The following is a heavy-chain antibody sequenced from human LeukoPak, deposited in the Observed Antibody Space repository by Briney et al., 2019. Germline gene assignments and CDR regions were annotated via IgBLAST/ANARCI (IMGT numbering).Heavy chain of an antibody. J-gene: IGHJ4*02. CDR2: IYYSGST. V-gene: IGHV4-39*01. D-gene: IGHD4-17*01. CDR3: ARRGIRDYSSDY. Sequence: SETLSLTCTVSGGSISSSSYYWGWIRQPPGKGLAWIGSIYYSGSTYYNPSLKSRVTISVDTSKNQFSLKLSSVTAADTAVYYCARRGIRDYSSDYWGQGTLVTVSS. CDR1: GGSISSSSYY.